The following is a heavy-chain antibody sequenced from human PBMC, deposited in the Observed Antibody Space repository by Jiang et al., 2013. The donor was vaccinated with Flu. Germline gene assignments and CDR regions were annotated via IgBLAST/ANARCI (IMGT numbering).Heavy chain of an antibody. J-gene: IGHJ5*02. CDR1: GGSISSSSYY. V-gene: IGHV4-39*07. CDR3: ARQGITIFGVVEWFDP. D-gene: IGHD3-3*01. CDR2: IYYSGST. Sequence: LLKPSETLSLTCTVSGGSISSSSYYWGWIRQPPGKGLEWIGSIYYSGSTYYNPSLKSRVTISVDTSKNQFSLKLSSVTAADTAVYYCARQGITIFGVVEWFDPWGQGNPWSPSPQ.